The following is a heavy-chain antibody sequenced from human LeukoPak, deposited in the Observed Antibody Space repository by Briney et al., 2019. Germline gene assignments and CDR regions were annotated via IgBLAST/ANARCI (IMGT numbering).Heavy chain of an antibody. CDR3: AKDHRDGFDY. V-gene: IGHV3-30*18. J-gene: IGHJ4*02. CDR1: GFTFRSYG. Sequence: PGGSLRLSCAASGFTFRSYGMHWVRQAPGKGLEWVAVISYDGSKKYYADSVKGRFTISRDNSKNTLYLQMNSLRAEDTAVYYCAKDHRDGFDYWGQGTLVTVSS. CDR2: ISYDGSKK. D-gene: IGHD1-14*01.